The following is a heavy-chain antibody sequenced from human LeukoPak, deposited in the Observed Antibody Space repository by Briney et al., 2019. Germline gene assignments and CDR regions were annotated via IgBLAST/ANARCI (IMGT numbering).Heavy chain of an antibody. CDR2: IYYSGST. CDR3: ARRAVAGTKPFDY. J-gene: IGHJ4*02. Sequence: PSETLSLTCTVSGGSISSSSYYWGWIRQPPGKGLEWIGSIYYSGSTYYSPSLKSRVTISVDTSKNQFSLKLSSVTAADTAVYYCARRAVAGTKPFDYWGQGTLVTVSS. CDR1: GGSISSSSYY. D-gene: IGHD6-19*01. V-gene: IGHV4-39*01.